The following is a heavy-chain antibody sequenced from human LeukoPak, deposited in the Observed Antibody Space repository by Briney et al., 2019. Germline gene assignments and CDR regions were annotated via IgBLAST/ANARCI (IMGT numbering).Heavy chain of an antibody. CDR1: GFTFSSYW. Sequence: GGSLRLSCAASGFTFSSYWMSWVRQAPGKGLEWVSNIKRDGSDKCYVDSVKGRFTISRDNAKNSLYLQMNSLRAEDTAVYYCARLGYCSGGSCYSSYYFDYWGQGTLVTVSS. CDR3: ARLGYCSGGSCYSSYYFDY. V-gene: IGHV3-7*01. D-gene: IGHD2-15*01. CDR2: IKRDGSDK. J-gene: IGHJ4*02.